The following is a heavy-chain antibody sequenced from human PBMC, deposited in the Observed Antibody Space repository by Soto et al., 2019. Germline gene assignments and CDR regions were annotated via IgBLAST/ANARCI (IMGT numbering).Heavy chain of an antibody. CDR1: GFTFSSYA. CDR3: AKDLIAAEGSQH. V-gene: IGHV3-23*01. D-gene: IGHD6-13*01. CDR2: ISGSGGST. Sequence: EVQLLESGGGLVQPGGSLRLSCAASGFTFSSYAMSWVRQAPGKGLEWVSAISGSGGSTYYADSVKGRFTISRDNSKNTLYLQMNSQRAEDTAVYYCAKDLIAAEGSQHWGQGTLVTVSS. J-gene: IGHJ1*01.